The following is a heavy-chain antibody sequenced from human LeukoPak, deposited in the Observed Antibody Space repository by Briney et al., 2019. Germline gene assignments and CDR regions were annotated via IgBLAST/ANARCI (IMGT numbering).Heavy chain of an antibody. V-gene: IGHV4-59*08. CDR2: IHYTGTT. Sequence: SETLSLTCTVSGGSVSGFYWSWIRQPPGKGLEWIGYIHYTGTTNYNPSLKSRVTISADTSKSQFSLKLSSVTAADTAVYYCARREGFFDYWGQGTPVTASS. CDR1: GGSVSGFY. CDR3: ARREGFFDY. J-gene: IGHJ4*02.